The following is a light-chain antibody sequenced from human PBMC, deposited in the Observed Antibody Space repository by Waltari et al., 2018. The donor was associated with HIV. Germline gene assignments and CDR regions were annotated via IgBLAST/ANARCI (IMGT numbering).Light chain of an antibody. V-gene: IGKV1-39*01. CDR2: TAS. Sequence: DTQMIQSPSSLSASVGDTVTITCRASHNITTYLNWFQQKSGKPPNLLIYTASTLQSGVPSRFSGSGSGTHFTLTINCLQPDDFATYFCQQSYTSPLTFGGGTKIEI. CDR3: QQSYTSPLT. J-gene: IGKJ4*01. CDR1: HNITTY.